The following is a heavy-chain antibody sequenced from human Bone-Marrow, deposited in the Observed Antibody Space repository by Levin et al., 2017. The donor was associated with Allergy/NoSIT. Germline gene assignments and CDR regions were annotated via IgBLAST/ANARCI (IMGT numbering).Heavy chain of an antibody. CDR1: GLSFGDYG. V-gene: IGHV3-30*03. CDR2: ITSDGSNI. D-gene: IGHD3-10*01. CDR3: ASRGSFDH. Sequence: GGSLRLSCAASGLSFGDYGMHWVRQAPDSGLEWVTLITSDGSNIFYADSVKGRFVVSRDNSRNLLFLQLNSLRPEDAGVYYCASRGSFDHWGQGTPVTVSS. J-gene: IGHJ4*02.